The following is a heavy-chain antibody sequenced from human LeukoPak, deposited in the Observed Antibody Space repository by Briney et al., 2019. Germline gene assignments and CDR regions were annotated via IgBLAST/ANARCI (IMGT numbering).Heavy chain of an antibody. CDR3: SRGKTLFDY. D-gene: IGHD3-10*01. CDR2: IYNSGST. J-gene: IGHJ4*02. Sequence: SETLSLTCTVSDGSISGYYWNWIRQPAGKGLEWIGRIYNSGSTSYNPSLRSRVTMSVDASKNQFSLKLSSVTAADTAVYYCSRGKTLFDYWGQGTMVTVSS. V-gene: IGHV4-4*07. CDR1: DGSISGYY.